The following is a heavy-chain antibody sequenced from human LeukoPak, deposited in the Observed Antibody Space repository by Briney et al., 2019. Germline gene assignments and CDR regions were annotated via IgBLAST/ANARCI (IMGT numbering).Heavy chain of an antibody. D-gene: IGHD3-9*01. J-gene: IGHJ3*02. Sequence: SGGSLRLSCAASGFTVSSNYMTWVRQAPGKGLEWVANIKQDGSEKYYVDSVKGRFTISRDNAKNSVYLQMNSLRAEDTAVYYCARTHLRFLDWPLENDALDIWGQGTRVTVSS. V-gene: IGHV3-7*01. CDR1: GFTVSSNY. CDR2: IKQDGSEK. CDR3: ARTHLRFLDWPLENDALDI.